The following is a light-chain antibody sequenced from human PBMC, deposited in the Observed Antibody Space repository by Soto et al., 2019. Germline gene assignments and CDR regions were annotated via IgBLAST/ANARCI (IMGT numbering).Light chain of an antibody. CDR3: GTWDSSLSAYV. V-gene: IGLV1-51*01. CDR1: SSNIGNTY. Sequence: QSVLTQPPSVSAAPGQKVTISCSGSSSNIGNTYVSWYQQLPGTAPKLLIYDNNKRPSGIPDRVSGYKSGTSATLGITGLQTGDEADYYCGTWDSSLSAYVFATGTKLTV. CDR2: DNN. J-gene: IGLJ1*01.